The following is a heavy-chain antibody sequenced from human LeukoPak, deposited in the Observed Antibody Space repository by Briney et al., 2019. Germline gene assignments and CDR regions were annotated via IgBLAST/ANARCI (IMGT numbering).Heavy chain of an antibody. V-gene: IGHV4-34*01. CDR3: ARGRMGATAFDI. CDR2: INHSGGT. J-gene: IGHJ3*02. D-gene: IGHD1-26*01. Sequence: SETLSLTCAVYGGSFSGYYWSWIRQPPGKGLEWIGEINHSGGTNYNPSLKSRVTISVDTSKNQFSLKLSSVTAADTAVYYCARGRMGATAFDIWGQGTMVTVSS. CDR1: GGSFSGYY.